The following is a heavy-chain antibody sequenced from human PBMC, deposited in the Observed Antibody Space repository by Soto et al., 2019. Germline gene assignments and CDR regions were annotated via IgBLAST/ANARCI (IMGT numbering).Heavy chain of an antibody. CDR3: ARALAARAKFDY. CDR1: GGSISSGDYY. V-gene: IGHV4-30-4*01. Sequence: SETLSLTCTVSGGSISSGDYYWSWIRQPPGKGLEWIGYIYYSGSTYYNPSLKSRVTISVDTSKNQFSLKLSSVTAADTAVYYCARALAARAKFDYWGQGTQVTVSS. D-gene: IGHD6-6*01. J-gene: IGHJ4*02. CDR2: IYYSGST.